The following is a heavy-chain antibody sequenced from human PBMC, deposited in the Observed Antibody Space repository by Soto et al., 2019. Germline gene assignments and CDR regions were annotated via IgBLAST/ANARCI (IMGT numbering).Heavy chain of an antibody. CDR1: GGTTSSYT. J-gene: IGHJ4*02. CDR3: ALRTGNWNPLGD. CDR2: IVPMIGKV. D-gene: IGHD1-1*01. Sequence: QVQLVQSGAEVEKPGSSVKVSCKVSGGTTSSYTIGWVRQAPGQGLQWMGNIVPMIGKVDYAQTFQDRVTLTADKSTRTDYMELRSLRSEDTAVYFCALRTGNWNPLGDWGQGTLVTVSS. V-gene: IGHV1-69*02.